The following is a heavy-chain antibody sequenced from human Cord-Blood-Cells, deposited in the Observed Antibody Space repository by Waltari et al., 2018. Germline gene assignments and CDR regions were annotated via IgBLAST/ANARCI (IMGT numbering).Heavy chain of an antibody. D-gene: IGHD2-21*02. Sequence: QLQLQESGPGLVKPSETLSLTCTVSGGSISSSSYYWAGFRRPPGKGLEWIGSIYYSGSTYYNPSLKSRVTISVDTSKNQFSLKLSSVTAADTAVYYCARDGGNSDVGYYFDYWGQGTLVTVSS. J-gene: IGHJ4*02. CDR3: ARDGGNSDVGYYFDY. CDR1: GGSISSSSYY. CDR2: IYYSGST. V-gene: IGHV4-39*02.